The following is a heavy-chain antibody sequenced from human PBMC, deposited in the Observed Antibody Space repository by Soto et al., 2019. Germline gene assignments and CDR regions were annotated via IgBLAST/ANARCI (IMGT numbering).Heavy chain of an antibody. J-gene: IGHJ5*02. CDR3: ARLVAAAGTPWFDP. CDR2: INPNSGGT. CDR1: GYTFTSYA. Sequence: ASVKVSCKASGYTFTSYAMHWVRQAPGQRLEWMGWINPNSGGTNYAQKFQGWVTMTRDTSISTAYMELSRLRSDDTAVYYCARLVAAAGTPWFDPWGQGTLVTVSS. V-gene: IGHV1-2*04. D-gene: IGHD6-13*01.